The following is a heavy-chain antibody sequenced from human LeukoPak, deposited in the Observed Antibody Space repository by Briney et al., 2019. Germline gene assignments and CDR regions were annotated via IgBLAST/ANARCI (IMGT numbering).Heavy chain of an antibody. CDR3: VIGAARRFWSGYP. D-gene: IGHD3-3*01. V-gene: IGHV3-48*04. Sequence: QSGGSLRLSCAASGFTFSSYGMHWVRQAPGKGLEWVSYISSSGSTIYYADSVKGRFTISRDNAKNSLYLQMNSLRAEDTAVYYCVIGAARRFWSGYPWGQGTLVTVSS. CDR2: ISSSGSTI. CDR1: GFTFSSYG. J-gene: IGHJ5*02.